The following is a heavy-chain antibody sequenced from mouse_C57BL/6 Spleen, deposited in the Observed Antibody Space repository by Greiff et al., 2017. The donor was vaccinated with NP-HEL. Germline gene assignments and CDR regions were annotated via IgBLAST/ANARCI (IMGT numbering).Heavy chain of an antibody. D-gene: IGHD1-1*01. CDR1: GYTFTSYW. J-gene: IGHJ3*01. V-gene: IGHV1-7*01. CDR3: ASLLYYGSSYYAY. CDR2: INPSSGYT. Sequence: QVQLQPSGAELAQPGASVTLSCKASGYTFTSYWMHWVKQRPGQGLEWIGYINPSSGYTKYNQKFKDKATLTADKSSSTAYMQLSSLTYEDSAVYYCASLLYYGSSYYAYWGQGTLVTVSA.